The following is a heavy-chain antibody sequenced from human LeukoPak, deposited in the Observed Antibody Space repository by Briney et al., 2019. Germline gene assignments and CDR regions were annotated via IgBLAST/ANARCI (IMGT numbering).Heavy chain of an antibody. J-gene: IGHJ4*02. Sequence: GGSLRLSCAASGFPFSSYEMNWVRQAPGKGLEWVSWISTSGSTLNYADSVKGRFTVSRDNARNSLYLQMNSLRAEDTAVYYCARDGPGDSFDYWGQGTLVTVSS. V-gene: IGHV3-48*03. CDR3: ARDGPGDSFDY. D-gene: IGHD1-14*01. CDR1: GFPFSSYE. CDR2: ISTSGSTL.